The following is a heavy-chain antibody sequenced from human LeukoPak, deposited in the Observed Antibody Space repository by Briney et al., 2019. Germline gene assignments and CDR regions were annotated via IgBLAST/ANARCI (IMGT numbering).Heavy chain of an antibody. D-gene: IGHD6-13*01. V-gene: IGHV1-69*02. CDR1: GGTFSSYT. J-gene: IGHJ4*02. CDR3: ARAGVAAAGYDY. Sequence: SVKVSCEASGGTFSSYTISWVRQAPGQGPEWMGRIIPILGIANYAQKFQGRVTITADKSTSTAYMELSSLRSEDTAVYYCARAGVAAAGYDYWGQGTLVTVSS. CDR2: IIPILGIA.